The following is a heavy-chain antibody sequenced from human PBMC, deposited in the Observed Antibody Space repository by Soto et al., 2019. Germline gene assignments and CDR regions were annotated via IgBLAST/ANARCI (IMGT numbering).Heavy chain of an antibody. CDR1: GFSLSTSGVG. CDR2: IYWDHDK. CDR3: AHNNDVWSGSEVGINWFDP. J-gene: IGHJ5*02. Sequence: QITLKESGPTLVKPTQTLTLTCTFSGFSLSTSGVGVGWIRQPPGKALEWLALIYWDHDKRYSPSLKSRLTITKDTSKNQVVLTMTNMDPVDTATYYCAHNNDVWSGSEVGINWFDPWGQGTLVTFSS. D-gene: IGHD3-3*01. V-gene: IGHV2-5*02.